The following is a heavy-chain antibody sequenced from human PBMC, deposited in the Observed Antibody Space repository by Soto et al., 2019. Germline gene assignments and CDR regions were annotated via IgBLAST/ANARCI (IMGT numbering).Heavy chain of an antibody. J-gene: IGHJ6*02. CDR1: GGSISSGDYY. V-gene: IGHV4-31*03. CDR3: ARDRIAAAGTLGYYYYGMDV. D-gene: IGHD6-13*01. Sequence: QVQVQESGPGLVKPSQTLSLTCTVSGGSISSGDYYWSWIRQHPGKGLEWIGYIYYSGSTYYNPSLTIRVTISVDTSKNQFSLKLRSVTAADTAVYYCARDRIAAAGTLGYYYYGMDVWGQGTTVTVSS. CDR2: IYYSGST.